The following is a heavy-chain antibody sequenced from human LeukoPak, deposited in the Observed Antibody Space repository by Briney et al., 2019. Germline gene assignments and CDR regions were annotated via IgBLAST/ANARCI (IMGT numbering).Heavy chain of an antibody. CDR2: IYYSGST. CDR1: GGSISSHY. V-gene: IGHV4-59*11. D-gene: IGHD2-15*01. CDR3: ARGALPYCSGGSCYSIPVDDP. Sequence: PSETLSLICTVSGGSISSHYWSWIRQPPGKGLEWIGYIYYSGSTNYNPSLKSRVTISVDTSKNQFSLKLSSVTAADTAVYYCARGALPYCSGGSCYSIPVDDPWGQGTLVTVSS. J-gene: IGHJ5*02.